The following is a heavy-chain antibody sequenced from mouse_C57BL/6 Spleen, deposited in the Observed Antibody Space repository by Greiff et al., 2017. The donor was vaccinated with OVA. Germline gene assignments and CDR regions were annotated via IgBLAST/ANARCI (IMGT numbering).Heavy chain of an antibody. J-gene: IGHJ2*01. Sequence: EVQLQESGPGLVKPSQSLSLTCSVTGYSITSGYYWNWIRQFPGNKLEWMGYISYDGSNNYNPSLKNRISITRDTSKNQFFLKLNSVTTEDTATYYCARWLLGYWGQGTTLTVSS. CDR2: ISYDGSN. CDR1: GYSITSGYY. D-gene: IGHD2-3*01. V-gene: IGHV3-6*01. CDR3: ARWLLGY.